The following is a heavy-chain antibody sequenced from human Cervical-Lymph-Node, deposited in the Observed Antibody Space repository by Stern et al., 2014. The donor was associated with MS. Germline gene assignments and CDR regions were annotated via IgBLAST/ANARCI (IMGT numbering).Heavy chain of an antibody. CDR2: IYPSDSDT. J-gene: IGHJ4*02. Sequence: VQLVQSGAEVKKPGESLKISCKLSGYSFTIYYIAWVRQMPGKGLEWMGVIYPSDSDTTYSSPSQGQVTILADKSITTAYLQWSSLRASDTAMYYCARHVQGFDYWGQGTLVTVSS. V-gene: IGHV5-51*01. CDR1: GYSFTIYY. CDR3: ARHVQGFDY.